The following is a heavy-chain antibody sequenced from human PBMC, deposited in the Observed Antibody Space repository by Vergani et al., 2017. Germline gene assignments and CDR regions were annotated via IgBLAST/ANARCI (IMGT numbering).Heavy chain of an antibody. J-gene: IGHJ5*02. CDR1: GFTFSACP. V-gene: IGHV3-23*01. CDR3: ARDLRLLYNRFDP. Sequence: EVQLLQSGGGVIQPGGSVRLSCAASGFTFSACPMTWVRQAPGKGLEWVSAISARYPSTYYADSVKGRFTISRDNSKNMLYLQMNSLRDEDTGVYYCARDLRLLYNRFDPWGQGTLVTVSS. CDR2: ISARYPST. D-gene: IGHD1-14*01.